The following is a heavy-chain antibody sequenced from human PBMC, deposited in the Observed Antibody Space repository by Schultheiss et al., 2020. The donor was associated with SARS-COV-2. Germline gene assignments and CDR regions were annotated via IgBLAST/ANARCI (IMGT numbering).Heavy chain of an antibody. J-gene: IGHJ4*02. V-gene: IGHV3-23*01. D-gene: IGHD3-22*01. CDR1: GFTVSSNY. Sequence: GESLKISCAASGFTVSSNYMSWVRQAPGKGLEWVSAISGSGGSTYYADSVKGRFTISRDNSKNTLYLQMNSLRAEDTAVYYCAKVRGSGYYPTDYWGQGTLVTVSS. CDR3: AKVRGSGYYPTDY. CDR2: ISGSGGST.